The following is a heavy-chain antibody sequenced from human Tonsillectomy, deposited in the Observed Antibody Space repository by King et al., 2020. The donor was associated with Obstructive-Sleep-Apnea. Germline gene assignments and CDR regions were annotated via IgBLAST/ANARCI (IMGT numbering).Heavy chain of an antibody. Sequence: TLKESGPALVKPTQTLTLTCTFSGFSLSTSGMCVSWIRQPPGKALEWLARIDWDDDKYYSTSLKTRLTISKDTSKNQVVLTMTNMDPVDTATYYCARDRGIAAAGYFDYWGQGTLVTVSS. CDR3: ARDRGIAAAGYFDY. D-gene: IGHD6-13*01. V-gene: IGHV2-70*11. CDR1: GFSLSTSGMC. CDR2: IDWDDDK. J-gene: IGHJ4*02.